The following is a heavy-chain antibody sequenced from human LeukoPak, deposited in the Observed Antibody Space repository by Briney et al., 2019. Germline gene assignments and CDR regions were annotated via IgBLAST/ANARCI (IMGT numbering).Heavy chain of an antibody. CDR3: AKAVPGIALDY. CDR2: ITGSGGST. Sequence: GGSLRLSCSASGFTFNSYPVHWVRQGPGKGLEWVSSITGSGGSTYYADSVKGRFTISRDDSKNTLFLQMNSLTVEDTAVYYCAKAVPGIALDYWGQGTLVTVSS. V-gene: IGHV3-23*01. D-gene: IGHD6-13*01. CDR1: GFTFNSYP. J-gene: IGHJ4*02.